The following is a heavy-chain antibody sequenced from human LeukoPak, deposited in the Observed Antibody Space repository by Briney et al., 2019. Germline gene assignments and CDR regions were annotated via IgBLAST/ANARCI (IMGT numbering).Heavy chain of an antibody. Sequence: GGSLRLSCAASGFTFSSYSMNWVRQAPGKGLEWVSAISGSGGSTYYADSVKGRFTISRDNSKNTLYLQMNSLRAEDTAVYYCAKDRIAAAGQDDYWGQGTLVTVSS. V-gene: IGHV3-23*01. CDR3: AKDRIAAAGQDDY. J-gene: IGHJ4*02. D-gene: IGHD6-13*01. CDR1: GFTFSSYS. CDR2: ISGSGGST.